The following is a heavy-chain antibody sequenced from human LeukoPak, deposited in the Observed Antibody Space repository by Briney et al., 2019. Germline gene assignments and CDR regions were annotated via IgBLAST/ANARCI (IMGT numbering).Heavy chain of an antibody. Sequence: LSGGSLRLSCAASGFTFSTLAMIWVRQPPGKGLEWVSSIFPSGGEIHYADSVRGRFTISRDNSKSTLSLQMNSLRAEDTAIYYCATYRQVLLPFESWGQGTLVTVSS. CDR3: ATYRQVLLPFES. J-gene: IGHJ4*02. CDR1: GFTFSTLA. V-gene: IGHV3-23*01. CDR2: IFPSGGEI. D-gene: IGHD2-8*02.